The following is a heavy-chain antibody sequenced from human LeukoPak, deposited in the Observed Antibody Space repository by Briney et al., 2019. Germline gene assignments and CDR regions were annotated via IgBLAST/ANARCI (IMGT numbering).Heavy chain of an antibody. D-gene: IGHD2-2*02. CDR3: ARGYCSSTSCYTDWFDP. V-gene: IGHV1-8*01. Sequence: ASVKVSCKASGYTFTSYDINWVRRGTGQGLEWMGWMNPNSGNTGYAQKFQGRVTMTRNTSISTAYMELSSLRSEDTAVYYCARGYCSSTSCYTDWFDPWGQGTLVTVSS. CDR1: GYTFTSYD. CDR2: MNPNSGNT. J-gene: IGHJ5*02.